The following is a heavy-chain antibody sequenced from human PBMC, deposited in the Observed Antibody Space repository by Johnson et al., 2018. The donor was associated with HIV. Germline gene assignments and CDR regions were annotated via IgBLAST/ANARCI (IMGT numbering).Heavy chain of an antibody. CDR3: AKDARTRWELGPDAFDI. D-gene: IGHD1-26*01. Sequence: QVQLVESGGGLVQPGGSLRLSCAASGFTFSSYGMHWVRQAPGKGLEWVAVIWYDGSNKYYADSVKGRFTISRDNSKNTLYLQMNSQRAEDMAVYYCAKDARTRWELGPDAFDIWGQGTMVTVSS. J-gene: IGHJ3*02. CDR1: GFTFSSYG. CDR2: IWYDGSNK. V-gene: IGHV3-33*06.